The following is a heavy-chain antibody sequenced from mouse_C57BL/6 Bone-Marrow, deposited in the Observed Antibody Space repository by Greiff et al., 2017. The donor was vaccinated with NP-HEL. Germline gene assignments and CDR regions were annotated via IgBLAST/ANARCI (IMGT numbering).Heavy chain of an antibody. CDR1: GYTFTDYE. CDR3: TSDYGFY. D-gene: IGHD1-1*01. J-gene: IGHJ2*01. V-gene: IGHV1-15*01. Sequence: VQLQQSGAELVRPGASVTLSCKASGYTFTDYEMHWVKQTPVHGLEWIGAIDPETGGTAYNQKFKGKAILTADKSSSTAYMELRILTSEDAAVYYCTSDYGFYWGQGTTLTVSS. CDR2: IDPETGGT.